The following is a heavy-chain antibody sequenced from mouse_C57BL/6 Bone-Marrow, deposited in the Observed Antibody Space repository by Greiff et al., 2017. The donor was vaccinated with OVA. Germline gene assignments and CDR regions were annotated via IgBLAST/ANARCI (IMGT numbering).Heavy chain of an antibody. CDR2: IYPRSGNT. Sequence: VKLLESGAELARPGASVKLSCKASGYTFTSYGISWVKQRTGQGLEWIGEIYPRSGNTYYNEKFKGKATLTADKSSSTAYMELRSLTSEDSAVYFCARGLLWLRRGFGYWGQGTLVTVSA. V-gene: IGHV1-81*01. J-gene: IGHJ3*01. CDR1: GYTFTSYG. CDR3: ARGLLWLRRGFGY. D-gene: IGHD2-2*01.